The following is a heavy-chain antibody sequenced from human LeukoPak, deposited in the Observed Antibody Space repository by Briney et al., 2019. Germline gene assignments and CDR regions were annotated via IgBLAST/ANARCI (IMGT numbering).Heavy chain of an antibody. D-gene: IGHD1-26*01. CDR1: GGTFSSYA. J-gene: IGHJ4*02. V-gene: IGHV1-69*04. CDR2: TIPILGIA. Sequence: SVKVSCKASGGTFSSYAISWVRQAPGQGLEWMGRTIPILGIANYAQKFQGRVTITADKSTSTAYMELSSLRSEDTAVYYCARGRASGSYDWGQGTLVTVSS. CDR3: ARGRASGSYD.